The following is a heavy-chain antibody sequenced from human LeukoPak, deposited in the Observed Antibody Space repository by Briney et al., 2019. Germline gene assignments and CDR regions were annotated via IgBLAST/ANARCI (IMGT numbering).Heavy chain of an antibody. J-gene: IGHJ4*02. CDR3: ARDYWWNYDY. V-gene: IGHV3-30*03. D-gene: IGHD1-7*01. CDR2: ISKDGSDK. CDR1: KFTFSHYG. Sequence: PGGSLRLSCTASKFTFSHYGMQWVRQAPGKGLEWVAVISKDGSDKYYPGSVRGRFTISRDNSKNTIYLQMDSLRAEDTAIYYCARDYWWNYDYWGQGTLVTVSS.